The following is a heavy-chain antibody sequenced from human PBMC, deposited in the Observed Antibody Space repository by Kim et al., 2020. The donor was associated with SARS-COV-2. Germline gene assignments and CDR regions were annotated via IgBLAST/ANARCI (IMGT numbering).Heavy chain of an antibody. D-gene: IGHD3-10*01. J-gene: IGHJ4*02. V-gene: IGHV3-21*01. CDR3: ARAPGGFGELFFDY. CDR2: ISSSSSYI. Sequence: GGSLRLSCAASGFTFSSYSMNWVRQAPGKGLEWVSSISSSSSYIYYADSVKGRFTISRDNAKNSLYLQMNSLRAEDTAVYYCARAPGGFGELFFDYWGQGTLVTVSS. CDR1: GFTFSSYS.